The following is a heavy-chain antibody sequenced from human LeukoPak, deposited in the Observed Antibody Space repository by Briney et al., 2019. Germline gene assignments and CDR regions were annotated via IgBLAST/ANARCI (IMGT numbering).Heavy chain of an antibody. D-gene: IGHD3-22*01. CDR3: AKHGPRRVVITNGFDP. CDR2: ISGSGGIT. V-gene: IGHV3-23*01. J-gene: IGHJ5*02. CDR1: GFTFSAYT. Sequence: GGSLRLSCAASGFTFSAYTISWVRQAPGKGLEWVSAISGSGGITYYADSVKGRFTISRGNSKNTLYLQMNSLRAEDTAVYYCAKHGPRRVVITNGFDPWGQGTLVTVSS.